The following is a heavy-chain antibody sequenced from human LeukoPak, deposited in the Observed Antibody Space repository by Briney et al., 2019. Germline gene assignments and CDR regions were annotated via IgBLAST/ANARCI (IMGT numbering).Heavy chain of an antibody. CDR2: IYYSGST. J-gene: IGHJ4*02. CDR1: GGSISSSSYY. D-gene: IGHD1-14*01. CDR3: ARHKNQAYFDY. V-gene: IGHV4-39*01. Sequence: SETLSLTCTASGGSISSSSYYWGWIRQPPGKGLEWIGSIYYSGSTYYNPSLKSRVTISVDTSKNQFSLKLSSVTAADTAVYYCARHKNQAYFDYWGQGTLVTVSS.